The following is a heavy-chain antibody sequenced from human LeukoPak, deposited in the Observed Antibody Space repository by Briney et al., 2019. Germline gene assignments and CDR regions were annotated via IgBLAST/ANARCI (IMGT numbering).Heavy chain of an antibody. Sequence: SETLSLTCTVSGGSIDTSSYYWGWIRQPPGKGLEWIGSGYYSGTSYYKPSLKSRVTMSVDTSKKQFSLKLSSVTAADTAVYYCARHFRMTSFYFAPWGQGSLVTVSS. CDR2: GYYSGTS. CDR3: ARHFRMTSFYFAP. V-gene: IGHV4-39*01. D-gene: IGHD2/OR15-2a*01. CDR1: GGSIDTSSYY. J-gene: IGHJ5*02.